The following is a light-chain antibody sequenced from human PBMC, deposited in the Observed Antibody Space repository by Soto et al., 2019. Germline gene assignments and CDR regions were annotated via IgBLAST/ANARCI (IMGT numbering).Light chain of an antibody. V-gene: IGKV3-20*01. CDR3: QQYNSYV. J-gene: IGKJ3*01. CDR1: QSVSSSY. Sequence: EIVLTQSPGTLSFSAGERATLSCRASQSVSSSYLAWYQQKPGQAPRLLIYGASSRATGIPDRFSGSGSGTDFTLTISSLQPEDFATYYCQQYNSYVFGPGTKVDIK. CDR2: GAS.